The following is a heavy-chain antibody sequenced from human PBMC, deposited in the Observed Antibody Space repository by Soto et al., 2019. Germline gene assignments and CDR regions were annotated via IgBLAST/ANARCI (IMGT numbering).Heavy chain of an antibody. V-gene: IGHV4-59*08. CDR1: GGSISNYY. J-gene: IGHJ4*02. CDR3: ARGHYDFWSGYFATIDY. Sequence: PSETLSLTCTVSGGSISNYYWSWIRQPPGKGLEWIGYIHYSGSTKYNPSLKSRVTISADTSKNQFSLKLSSVTAADTAVYYCARGHYDFWSGYFATIDYWGQGTLVTVYS. D-gene: IGHD3-3*01. CDR2: IHYSGST.